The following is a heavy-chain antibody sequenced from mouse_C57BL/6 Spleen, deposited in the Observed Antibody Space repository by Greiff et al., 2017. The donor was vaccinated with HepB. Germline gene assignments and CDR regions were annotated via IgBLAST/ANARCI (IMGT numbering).Heavy chain of an antibody. CDR1: GYTFTSYW. D-gene: IGHD1-1*01. V-gene: IGHV1-53*01. J-gene: IGHJ2*01. CDR3: ARGATVVAKPFDY. CDR2: INPSNGGT. Sequence: VQLQQSGTELVKPGASVKLSCKASGYTFTSYWMHWVKQRPGQGLEWIGNINPSNGGTNYNEKFKSKATLTVDKSSSTAYMQLSSLTSEDAAVYYGARGATVVAKPFDYWGQGTTLTVSS.